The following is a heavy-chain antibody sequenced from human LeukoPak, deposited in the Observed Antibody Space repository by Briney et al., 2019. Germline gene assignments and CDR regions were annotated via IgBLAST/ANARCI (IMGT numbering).Heavy chain of an antibody. CDR2: IKQDGSEK. D-gene: IGHD3-10*01. Sequence: PGGSLRLSCAASGFTFSSYSMNWVRQAPGKGLEWVANIKQDGSEKYYVDSVKGRFTISRDNAKNSLYLQMNSLRAEDTAVYYCARDSSMVRGVIKPEDGYWGQGTLVTVSS. CDR3: ARDSSMVRGVIKPEDGY. V-gene: IGHV3-7*01. CDR1: GFTFSSYS. J-gene: IGHJ4*02.